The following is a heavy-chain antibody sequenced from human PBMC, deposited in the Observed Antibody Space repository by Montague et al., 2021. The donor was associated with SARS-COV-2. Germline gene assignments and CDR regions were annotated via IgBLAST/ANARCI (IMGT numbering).Heavy chain of an antibody. J-gene: IGHJ4*02. CDR2: IYDGGST. D-gene: IGHD1-14*01. CDR1: GDSIRNSEYS. V-gene: IGHV4-39*01. CDR3: ATRTRYPQNDFGF. Sequence: SETLSLTCTVSGDSIRNSEYSWGWVRQPLGNGLEWIGNIYDGGSTFYNPSLKSRVTIFVDTSKNQFSLKLSSVTAADTAVYYCATRTRYPQNDFGFWGQGTLVTVSS.